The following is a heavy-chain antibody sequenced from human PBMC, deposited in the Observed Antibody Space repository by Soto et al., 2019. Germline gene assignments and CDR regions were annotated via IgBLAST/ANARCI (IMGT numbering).Heavy chain of an antibody. Sequence: PGESLKISCKGSGYSFTSYWIGWVRQMPGKGLEWMGIIYPGDSDTRYSPSFQGQVTISADKSISTAYLQWSSLKASDTAMYYCARHKRCSSTSCWAHYYGMDVCGPGTTLTVSS. CDR3: ARHKRCSSTSCWAHYYGMDV. J-gene: IGHJ6*02. CDR1: GYSFTSYW. D-gene: IGHD2-2*01. CDR2: IYPGDSDT. V-gene: IGHV5-51*01.